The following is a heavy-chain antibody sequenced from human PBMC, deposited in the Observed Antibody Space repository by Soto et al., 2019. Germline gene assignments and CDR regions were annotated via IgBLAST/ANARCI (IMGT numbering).Heavy chain of an antibody. CDR2: ISEYNGKT. CDR1: GYTFTSYG. Sequence: HVQLVQSGAEVKRPGASVRVSCKASGYTFTSYGISWVRQAPGQGLEWMGWISEYNGKTNYAQRLQGRVTMTTDTSTSTAYMELRSLRSDDTAVYYCARDSSNWPEYFQHWGQGTLVTVSS. J-gene: IGHJ1*01. CDR3: ARDSSNWPEYFQH. D-gene: IGHD6-13*01. V-gene: IGHV1-18*01.